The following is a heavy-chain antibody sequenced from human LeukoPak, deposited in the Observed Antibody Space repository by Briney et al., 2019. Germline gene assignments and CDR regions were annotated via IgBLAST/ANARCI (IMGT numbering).Heavy chain of an antibody. CDR1: GYTFIGYY. Sequence: ASVKVSCKASGYTFIGYYMHWVRQAPGQGLEWMGWINPNSGGTNYAQKFQGRVTMTRDTSISTAYMELSRLRSDDTAVYYCARVGLRFLESTAQKYYFDYWGQGTLVTVSS. CDR2: INPNSGGT. D-gene: IGHD3-3*01. J-gene: IGHJ4*02. V-gene: IGHV1-2*02. CDR3: ARVGLRFLESTAQKYYFDY.